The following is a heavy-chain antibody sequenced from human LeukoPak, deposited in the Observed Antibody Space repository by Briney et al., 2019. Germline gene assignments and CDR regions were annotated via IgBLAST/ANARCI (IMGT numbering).Heavy chain of an antibody. D-gene: IGHD3-22*01. CDR3: ARGDSSGYYYDAFDI. J-gene: IGHJ3*02. V-gene: IGHV4-34*01. CDR2: INHSGST. Sequence: PSETLSLTXAVYGGSFSGYYWSWIRQPPGKGMEWIGEINHSGSTNYNPSLKSRVTISVDTSGNQFSLKLSSVTAADTAVYYCARGDSSGYYYDAFDIWGQGTMVTVSS. CDR1: GGSFSGYY.